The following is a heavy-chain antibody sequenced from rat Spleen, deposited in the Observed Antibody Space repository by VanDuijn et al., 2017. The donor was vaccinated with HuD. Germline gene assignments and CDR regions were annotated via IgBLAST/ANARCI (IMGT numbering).Heavy chain of an antibody. CDR3: AIYGGYSRGHYFDY. CDR2: ISPSGGST. Sequence: EVQLVESGGGLVQPGRSLKLSCAASGFTFSNYGMHWIRQAPTKGLEWVASISPSGGSTYYRDSVKGRFTISRDNAKSTLYLQMDSLRSEDTATYYCAIYGGYSRGHYFDYWGQGVMVTVSS. D-gene: IGHD1-11*01. CDR1: GFTFSNYG. V-gene: IGHV5-19*01. J-gene: IGHJ2*01.